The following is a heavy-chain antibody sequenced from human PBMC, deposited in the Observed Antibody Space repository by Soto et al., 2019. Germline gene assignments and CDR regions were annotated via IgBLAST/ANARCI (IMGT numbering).Heavy chain of an antibody. J-gene: IGHJ6*02. CDR3: AGSIAARNYYYYGMDV. Sequence: SETLSLTCTVSGGSISSSSYYWGWIRQPPGKGLEWIGSIYYSGSTYYNPSLKSRVTISVATSKNQFSLKLSSVTAADTAVYYCAGSIAARNYYYYGMDVWGQGTTVTVSS. D-gene: IGHD6-6*01. V-gene: IGHV4-39*01. CDR1: GGSISSSSYY. CDR2: IYYSGST.